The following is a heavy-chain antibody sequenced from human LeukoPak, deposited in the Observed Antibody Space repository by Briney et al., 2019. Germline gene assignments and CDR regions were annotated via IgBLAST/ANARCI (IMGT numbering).Heavy chain of an antibody. CDR3: AATITGGNYYYMDV. Sequence: TGGSLRLSCAASGFTFSRSAMHWVRQAPGKGLESVSGITSGGGSTYYANSVKGRFIISRDNSKNTLYLQMGSLGAEDMAVYYCAATITGGNYYYMDVWGKGTTVTVSS. CDR1: GFTFSRSA. CDR2: ITSGGGST. D-gene: IGHD3-3*01. V-gene: IGHV3-64*01. J-gene: IGHJ6*03.